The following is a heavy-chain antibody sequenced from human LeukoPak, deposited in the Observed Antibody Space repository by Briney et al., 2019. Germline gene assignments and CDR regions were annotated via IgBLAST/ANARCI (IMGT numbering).Heavy chain of an antibody. Sequence: GGSLRLSCAASGFTFSGYGMHWVRQAPGKGLEWVIFISYDGNNRKYADSVAGRFTISRDNSKNTLYLEMNSVRPEDTALYYCVRKIGSPPSPGHFDYWGQGTLVTVSS. D-gene: IGHD1-26*01. J-gene: IGHJ4*02. CDR2: ISYDGNNR. CDR1: GFTFSGYG. V-gene: IGHV3-30*03. CDR3: VRKIGSPPSPGHFDY.